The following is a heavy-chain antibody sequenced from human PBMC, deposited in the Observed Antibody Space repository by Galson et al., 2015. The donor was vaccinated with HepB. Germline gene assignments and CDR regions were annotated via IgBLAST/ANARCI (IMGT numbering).Heavy chain of an antibody. Sequence: SETLSLTCAVYGGSFSGYYWSWIRQAPGKGLEWLGEVNYSGSTNYDPSLQSRVTISVDRSKNQFSLKLNSVTAADTALYYCARVRRIVAPSALFRRTRSDALDIWGQGTRVTVSS. D-gene: IGHD2-2*01. CDR2: VNYSGST. CDR1: GGSFSGYY. CDR3: ARVRRIVAPSALFRRTRSDALDI. V-gene: IGHV4-34*01. J-gene: IGHJ3*02.